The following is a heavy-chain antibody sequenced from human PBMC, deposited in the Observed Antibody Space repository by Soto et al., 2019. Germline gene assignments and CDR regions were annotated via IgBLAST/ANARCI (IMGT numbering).Heavy chain of an antibody. D-gene: IGHD1-26*01. CDR2: IGAGGGPT. Sequence: GGSLRLSCGASGFTFNSDAMIWVRQAPGMGLEWVSAIGAGGGPTYYADSVKGRFTISRDNSKNTLYLQMSSLRAEDTAVYYCANRVGGSSHYWGQGTLVTVSS. J-gene: IGHJ4*02. CDR3: ANRVGGSSHY. V-gene: IGHV3-23*01. CDR1: GFTFNSDA.